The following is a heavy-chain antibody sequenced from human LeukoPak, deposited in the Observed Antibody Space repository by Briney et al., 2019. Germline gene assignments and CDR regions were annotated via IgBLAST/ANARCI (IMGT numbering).Heavy chain of an antibody. CDR1: GGSISSHY. CDR3: ARGAYYYDNYFDY. D-gene: IGHD3-22*01. Sequence: PSETLSLTCTVSGGSISSHYWGWIRQPPGKGLEWIGYIYYSGSTNYNPSLKSRVTISVDTSKNQFSLKLSSVTAADTAVYYCARGAYYYDNYFDYWGQGTLVTVSS. CDR2: IYYSGST. J-gene: IGHJ4*02. V-gene: IGHV4-59*11.